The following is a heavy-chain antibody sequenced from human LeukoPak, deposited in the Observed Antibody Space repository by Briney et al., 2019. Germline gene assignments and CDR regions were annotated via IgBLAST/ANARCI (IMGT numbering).Heavy chain of an antibody. Sequence: ASVKVSCKASGYTFTSYYMHWVRQAPGQGLEWMGIINPSGGSTSYAQKFQGRVTMTRDTSTSTVYMELSRLTSDDTAIYYCVRDLFDWSTRLYYYYYMDVWGKGTTVTISS. CDR2: INPSGGST. D-gene: IGHD3-9*01. CDR1: GYTFTSYY. V-gene: IGHV1-46*01. CDR3: VRDLFDWSTRLYYYYYMDV. J-gene: IGHJ6*03.